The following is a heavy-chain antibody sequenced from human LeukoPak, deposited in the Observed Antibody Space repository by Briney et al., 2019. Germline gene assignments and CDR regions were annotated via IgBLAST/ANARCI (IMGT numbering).Heavy chain of an antibody. CDR2: IIPILGIA. V-gene: IGHV1-69*04. J-gene: IGHJ3*02. CDR3: ARDLITVTKGFDI. D-gene: IGHD4-17*01. CDR1: GGTFSSYA. Sequence: GASVKVSCKASGGTFSSYAISWVRQAPGQGLEWMGRIIPILGIANYAQKFQGRVTITADKSTSTAYMKLSSVTAADTAVYYCARDLITVTKGFDIWGQGTMVSVSS.